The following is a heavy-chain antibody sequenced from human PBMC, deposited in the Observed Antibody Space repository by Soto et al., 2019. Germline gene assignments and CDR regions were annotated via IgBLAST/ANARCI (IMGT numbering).Heavy chain of an antibody. D-gene: IGHD4-17*01. CDR3: ARRYGASFEY. J-gene: IGHJ4*02. CDR1: GGSISSYY. V-gene: IGHV4-59*01. CDR2: IYYSGST. Sequence: PSETLSLTCTVSGGSISSYYWIWIRQPPGKGLEWIGYIYYSGSTNYNPSLKSRVTISVDTSKNQFSLKLSSVTAADTAVYYCARRYGASFEYWGQGTLVTVSS.